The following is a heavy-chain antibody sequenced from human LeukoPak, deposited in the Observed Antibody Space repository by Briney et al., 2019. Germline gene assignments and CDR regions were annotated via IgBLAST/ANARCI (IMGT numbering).Heavy chain of an antibody. CDR1: GFIFSSYG. J-gene: IGHJ3*02. CDR2: IRYDGSRK. Sequence: GGSLRLSCAASGFIFSSYGMHWVRQAPDKGLEWVAFIRYDGSRKYYADSVKGRFTISRNNSKNTLYLQMNSLRAEDTAMYYCAKVSLNMVNDAFDIWGQGTMVSVSS. CDR3: AKVSLNMVNDAFDI. V-gene: IGHV3-30*02. D-gene: IGHD4/OR15-4a*01.